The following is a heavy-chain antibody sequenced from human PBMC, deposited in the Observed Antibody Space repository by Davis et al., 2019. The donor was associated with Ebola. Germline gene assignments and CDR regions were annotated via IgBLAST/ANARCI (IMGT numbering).Heavy chain of an antibody. CDR2: INHSGST. CDR1: GGSFSGYY. D-gene: IGHD3-22*01. V-gene: IGHV4-34*01. J-gene: IGHJ4*02. CDR3: ARTRASYYYDSSGYYSHGEWHDY. Sequence: MPSETLSLTCAVYGGSFSGYYWSWIRQPPGKGLEWIGEINHSGSTNYNPSLKSRVTISVDTSKNQFSLKLSSVTAADTAVYYCARTRASYYYDSSGYYSHGEWHDYWGQGTLVTVSS.